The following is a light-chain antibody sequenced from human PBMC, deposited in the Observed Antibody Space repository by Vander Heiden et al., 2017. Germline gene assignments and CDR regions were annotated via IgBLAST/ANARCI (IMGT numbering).Light chain of an antibody. CDR3: QQYGSSLGIT. J-gene: IGKJ5*01. CDR2: GAS. CDR1: QSVSSSY. V-gene: IGKV3-20*01. Sequence: ELVLTQSPGTLSLSPGERATLSCRASQSVSSSYLAWYQQKPGQAPRLLIYGASSRATGIPDRFSGSGYGTDFTLTISRLEPEDFAVYYCQQYGSSLGITFGQGTRLEIK.